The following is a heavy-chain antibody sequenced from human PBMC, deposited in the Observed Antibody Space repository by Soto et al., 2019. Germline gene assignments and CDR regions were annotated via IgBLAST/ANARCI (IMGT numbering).Heavy chain of an antibody. D-gene: IGHD5-12*01. J-gene: IGHJ4*02. Sequence: ASVKFSCKASGYTFTNYGINWVRQAPGQVLEWMVWISAYNGNTNYXXKLQGRVXXTTDTSTSTAXMELRXLRSDDTAVYYCARDVDGYIDLDYWAQGTLVTVSS. CDR1: GYTFTNYG. V-gene: IGHV1-18*01. CDR3: ARDVDGYIDLDY. CDR2: ISAYNGNT.